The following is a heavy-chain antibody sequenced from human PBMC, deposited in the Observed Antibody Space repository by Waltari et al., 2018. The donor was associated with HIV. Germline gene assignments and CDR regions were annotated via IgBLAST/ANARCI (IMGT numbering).Heavy chain of an antibody. J-gene: IGHJ6*02. V-gene: IGHV1-8*02. CDR3: ARNSSGKGNRYCYYGLDV. D-gene: IGHD3-22*01. Sequence: QVHLVQSGPEVKRPGASVKISWTAYGYNFINFDVNWVRQAAGQGPEWLGWMNAVDGKPASPDIFEGRVTMTRDVSTDTAYLEMSGLTPEDTAIYYCARNSSGKGNRYCYYGLDVWGQGTPVTV. CDR2: MNAVDGKP. CDR1: GYNFINFD.